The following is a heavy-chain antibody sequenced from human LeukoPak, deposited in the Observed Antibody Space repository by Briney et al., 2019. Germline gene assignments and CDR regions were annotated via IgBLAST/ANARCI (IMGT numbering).Heavy chain of an antibody. Sequence: SETLSPTCTISGVSITSGNYYWSWIRQPPGKGLEWIGYIYYSGSTYYNPSLNSRVIILVDVSKNQFSLKLSSVTAADTAVYYCARELTYGYQDYWGQGTLVTVSS. CDR2: IYYSGST. CDR3: ARELTYGYQDY. J-gene: IGHJ4*02. D-gene: IGHD5-18*01. CDR1: GVSITSGNYY. V-gene: IGHV4-30-4*01.